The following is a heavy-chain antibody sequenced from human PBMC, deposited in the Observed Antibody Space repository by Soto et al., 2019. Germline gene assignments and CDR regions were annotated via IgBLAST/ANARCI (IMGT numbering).Heavy chain of an antibody. CDR2: MHYTGFS. V-gene: IGHV4-59*02. D-gene: IGHD6-13*01. CDR1: GDSVTSHY. J-gene: IGHJ4*02. CDR3: APSYGNAWYTF. Sequence: PSETLSLTCSFSGDSVTSHYLTWIRQSPEKGLVWIGYMHYTGFSHYNPSLKSRLTISVDRSKNQFTLQLTSVTVADTAVYYCAPSYGNAWYTFWGKGTQVTVS.